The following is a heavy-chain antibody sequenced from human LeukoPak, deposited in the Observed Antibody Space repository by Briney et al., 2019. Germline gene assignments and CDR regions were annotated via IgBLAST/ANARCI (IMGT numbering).Heavy chain of an antibody. D-gene: IGHD6-6*01. Sequence: SETLSLTCTVSGGSISSYYWSWIRQPAGKGLEWIGRIYTSGSTNYNPSLKSRVTMSVDTSKNQFSLKLSSVTAADTAVYYCARGIAARLYYYYYMVVWGKGTPVTVSS. J-gene: IGHJ6*03. CDR2: IYTSGST. CDR3: ARGIAARLYYYYYMVV. CDR1: GGSISSYY. V-gene: IGHV4-4*07.